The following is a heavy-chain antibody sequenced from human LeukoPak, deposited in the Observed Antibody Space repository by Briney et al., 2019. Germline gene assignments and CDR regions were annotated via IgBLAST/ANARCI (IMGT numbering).Heavy chain of an antibody. D-gene: IGHD6-13*01. CDR3: ARCVQQLPDY. CDR1: GGSISSSSYY. Sequence: SETLSLTCTVSGGSISSSSYYWGWIRQPPGKGLEWIGSIYYSWSTYYNPSLKSRVTISVDTSKNQFSLKLSSVTAADTAVYYCARCVQQLPDYWGQGTLVTVSS. CDR2: IYYSWST. V-gene: IGHV4-39*01. J-gene: IGHJ4*02.